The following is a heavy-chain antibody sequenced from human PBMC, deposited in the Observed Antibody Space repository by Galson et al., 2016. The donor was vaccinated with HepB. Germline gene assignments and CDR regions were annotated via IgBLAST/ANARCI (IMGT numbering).Heavy chain of an antibody. CDR2: MNPDSGNT. D-gene: IGHD1-14*01. CDR1: GYRFRDYD. Sequence: SVKVSCKASGYRFRDYDVSWVRQAPGQGLEWMGWMNPDSGNTGYAQRLRGRIDMTSDASIKTAYLELHSLRSEDTAVYYCARAIRNRLLSEYWGQGTLITVSS. J-gene: IGHJ4*02. V-gene: IGHV1-8*01. CDR3: ARAIRNRLLSEY.